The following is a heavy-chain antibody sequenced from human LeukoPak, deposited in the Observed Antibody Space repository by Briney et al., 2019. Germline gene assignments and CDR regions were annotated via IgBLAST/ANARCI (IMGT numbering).Heavy chain of an antibody. CDR3: ARAVDFRNYFDY. CDR1: GDSMTRGGYY. J-gene: IGHJ4*02. D-gene: IGHD3/OR15-3a*01. CDR2: IYHSGTT. Sequence: PSETLSLTCTVSGDSMTRGGYYWSWVRQHPGKALEWVAFIYHSGTTFYSPSLESRTTLSVDTSQNQFSLKLTSATAADTAVYYCARAVDFRNYFDYWGQGNLVTVSS. V-gene: IGHV4-31*03.